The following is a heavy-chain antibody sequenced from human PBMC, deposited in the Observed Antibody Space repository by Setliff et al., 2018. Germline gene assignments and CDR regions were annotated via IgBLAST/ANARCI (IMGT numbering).Heavy chain of an antibody. D-gene: IGHD6-6*01. CDR1: GGSISSSNW. Sequence: SETLSLTCAVSGGSISSSNWWSWVRQPPGKGLEWIGEIYHSGSTNYNPSLKSRVTISVDTSKNQFSLKLSSVTAADTAVYYCARETSAARLWGPFDYWGQGTLVTSPQ. CDR2: IYHSGST. J-gene: IGHJ4*02. CDR3: ARETSAARLWGPFDY. V-gene: IGHV4-4*02.